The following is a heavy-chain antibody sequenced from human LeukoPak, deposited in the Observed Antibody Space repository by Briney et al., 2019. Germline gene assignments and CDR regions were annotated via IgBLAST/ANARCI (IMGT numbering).Heavy chain of an antibody. CDR2: TYYRSKWYN. CDR3: ARAGIVATITQYYFDY. CDR1: GDSVSSNSAA. Sequence: SQTLSLTCAIPGDSVSSNSAAWNWIRQSPSRGLEWLGRTYYRSKWYNNYAISVKSRITINPDTSKSQFSLHLNSVTPEDTAVYYCARAGIVATITQYYFDYWGQGTLVTVSS. J-gene: IGHJ4*02. D-gene: IGHD2-15*01. V-gene: IGHV6-1*01.